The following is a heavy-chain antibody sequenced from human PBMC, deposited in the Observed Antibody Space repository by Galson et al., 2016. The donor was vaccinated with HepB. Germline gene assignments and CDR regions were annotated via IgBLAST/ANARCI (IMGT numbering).Heavy chain of an antibody. CDR1: GFSFSNYG. Sequence: SLRLSCAASGFSFSNYGMHWVRQAPGKGLEWVAVVSYDGDNTYYADSVKGRVTISRDNSNNTVCLQMTGLGPEDTAVYYCARGWGFRESRLPFERYYGMDVWGQGTTVIVYS. J-gene: IGHJ6*02. CDR3: ARGWGFRESRLPFERYYGMDV. CDR2: VSYDGDNT. D-gene: IGHD3-10*01. V-gene: IGHV3-30*19.